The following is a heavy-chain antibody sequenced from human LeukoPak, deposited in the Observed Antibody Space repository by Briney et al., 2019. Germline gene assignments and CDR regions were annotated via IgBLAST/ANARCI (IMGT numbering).Heavy chain of an antibody. J-gene: IGHJ4*02. Sequence: SETLSLTCSVSGGSIGTSSYYWGWIRQPPGKGLEWLGTIYYGGNINYNLSLKSRLTISADTSNNQLSLKLSSVTAADTAVYYCASAEVNYGGSVFDYWGQGTLVTVSS. CDR2: IYYGGNI. CDR3: ASAEVNYGGSVFDY. V-gene: IGHV4-39*01. CDR1: GGSIGTSSYY. D-gene: IGHD4-23*01.